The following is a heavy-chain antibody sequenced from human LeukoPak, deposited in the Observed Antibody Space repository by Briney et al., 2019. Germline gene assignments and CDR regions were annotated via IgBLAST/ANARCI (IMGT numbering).Heavy chain of an antibody. Sequence: APVKVSCKASGYIFTDYYMHWVRQAPGQELGWMGRINPNSGGTNYAQKFLGRVTMTRDTSISTAYMELSRLTSDDTATYYCARVGDDSSGYPTLWGQGSLVTVSS. CDR3: ARVGDDSSGYPTL. V-gene: IGHV1/OR15-1*04. J-gene: IGHJ4*02. D-gene: IGHD3-22*01. CDR2: INPNSGGT. CDR1: GYIFTDYY.